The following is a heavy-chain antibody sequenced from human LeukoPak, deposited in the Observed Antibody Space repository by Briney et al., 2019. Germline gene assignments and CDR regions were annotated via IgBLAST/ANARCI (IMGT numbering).Heavy chain of an antibody. CDR1: GGSISNTNW. D-gene: IGHD3-22*01. J-gene: IGHJ4*02. V-gene: IGHV4-4*02. CDR3: ARGPGLEDDSSGYRLYYFDY. CDR2: INHSVST. Sequence: SGTLSLTCGVSGGSISNTNWWTWVRQPPGKGLEWIGEINHSVSTNYNPSLKSRVTISVDTSKNQFSLKLSSVTAADTAVYYCARGPGLEDDSSGYRLYYFDYWGQGTLVTVSS.